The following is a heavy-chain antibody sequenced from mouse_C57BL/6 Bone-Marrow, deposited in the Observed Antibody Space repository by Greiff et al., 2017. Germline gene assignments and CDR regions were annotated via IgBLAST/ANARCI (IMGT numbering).Heavy chain of an antibody. D-gene: IGHD2-2*01. CDR3: ARQWDMVTSSMDY. J-gene: IGHJ4*01. CDR2: INSDGGST. CDR1: EYEFPSHD. Sequence: DVQLQESGGGLVQPGESLKLSCESNEYEFPSHDMSWVRKTPEKRLELVAAINSDGGSTYYPDTMEKRFIISRDHTKKTLYLQMSSLSSEDTALYYCARQWDMVTSSMDYWGQGTSVTVSS. V-gene: IGHV5-2*01.